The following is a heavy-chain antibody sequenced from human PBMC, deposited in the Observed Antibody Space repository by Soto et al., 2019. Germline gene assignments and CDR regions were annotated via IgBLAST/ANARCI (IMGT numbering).Heavy chain of an antibody. CDR1: GGSIISGGYY. CDR3: ARDRTHGYYYYMDV. V-gene: IGHV4-31*03. CDR2: IYYSGST. J-gene: IGHJ6*03. Sequence: TLSLTCTVSGGSIISGGYYWSWIRQHPWKGLEWIGYIYYSGSTYYNPSLKSRVTISVDTSKNQFSLKLSSVTAADTAVYYCARDRTHGYYYYMDVWGKGTTVTVSS.